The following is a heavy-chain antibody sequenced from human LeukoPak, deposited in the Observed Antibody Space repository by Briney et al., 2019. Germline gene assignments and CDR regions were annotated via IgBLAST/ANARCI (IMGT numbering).Heavy chain of an antibody. V-gene: IGHV3-48*01. D-gene: IGHD3-9*01. CDR3: ARVGRYFDWLFRDAFDI. CDR2: ISSSSSTI. CDR1: GFTVSSNY. Sequence: GGSLRLSCAASGFTVSSNYMSWVRQAPGKGLEWVSYISSSSSTIYYADSVKGRFTISRDNAKNSLYLQMNSLRAGDTAVYYCARVGRYFDWLFRDAFDIWGQGTMVTVSS. J-gene: IGHJ3*02.